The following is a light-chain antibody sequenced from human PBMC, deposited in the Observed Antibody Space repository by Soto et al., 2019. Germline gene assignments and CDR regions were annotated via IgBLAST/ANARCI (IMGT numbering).Light chain of an antibody. Sequence: EIVLTQSPGTLSLSPGGIATLSCMASHTISSSYLAWYQQKPGQAPRLLMYGISRRATGIPDRFSGSGSGTDFTLTITRLEPEDFAVYYCQQYVTSSPRTFGQGTKVDIK. V-gene: IGKV3-20*01. CDR2: GIS. CDR1: HTISSSY. J-gene: IGKJ1*01. CDR3: QQYVTSSPRT.